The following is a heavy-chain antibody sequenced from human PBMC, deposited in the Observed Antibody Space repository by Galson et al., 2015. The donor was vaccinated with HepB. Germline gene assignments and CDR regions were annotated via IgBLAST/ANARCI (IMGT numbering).Heavy chain of an antibody. CDR3: ARGLDYGDYGD. CDR2: ISYDGSNK. CDR1: GFTFSSYA. V-gene: IGHV3-30-3*01. J-gene: IGHJ4*02. Sequence: SLRLSCAASGFTFSSYAMHWVRQAPGKGLEWVAVISYDGSNKYYADSVKGRFTISRDNSKNTLYLQMNSLRAEDTAVYYCARGLDYGDYGDWGQGTLVTVSS. D-gene: IGHD4-17*01.